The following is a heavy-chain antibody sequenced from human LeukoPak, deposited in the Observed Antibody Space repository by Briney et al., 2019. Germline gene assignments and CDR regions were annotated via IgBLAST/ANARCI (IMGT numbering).Heavy chain of an antibody. V-gene: IGHV3-23*01. CDR2: ISGSGGST. CDR3: ARGHAGSGYYKPIDY. CDR1: GFTFSSYA. Sequence: PGGSLRLSCAASGFTFSSYAMSWVRQAPGKGLEWVSAISGSGGSTYYADSVKGRFTISRDNAKNSLYLQMNSLRAEDTAVYYCARGHAGSGYYKPIDYWGQGTLVTVSS. J-gene: IGHJ4*02. D-gene: IGHD3-22*01.